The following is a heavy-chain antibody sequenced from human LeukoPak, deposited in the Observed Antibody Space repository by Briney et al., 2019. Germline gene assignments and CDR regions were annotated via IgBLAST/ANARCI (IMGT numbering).Heavy chain of an antibody. CDR2: INHSGST. D-gene: IGHD3-3*01. Sequence: SETLSPTCAVYGGSFSGYYWSWIRQPPGKGLEWIGEINHSGSTNYNPSLKSRVTISVDTSKNQFSLKLSSVTAADTAVYYCARSPGFLEWFYYYYGMDVWGQGTTVTVSS. CDR3: ARSPGFLEWFYYYYGMDV. J-gene: IGHJ6*02. CDR1: GGSFSGYY. V-gene: IGHV4-34*01.